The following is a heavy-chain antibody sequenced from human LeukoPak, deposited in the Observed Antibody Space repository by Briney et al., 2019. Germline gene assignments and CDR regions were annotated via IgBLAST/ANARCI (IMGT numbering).Heavy chain of an antibody. Sequence: PGGSLRLSCAASGFTFDDYAMHWVRQAPGKGLEWVSGISWNSGSIGYADSVKGRFTISRDNAKNSLCLQMNSLRAEDTAVYYCAKRGYCRGGTCFSHDAFDIWGQGTMVTVSS. CDR1: GFTFDDYA. CDR3: AKRGYCRGGTCFSHDAFDI. J-gene: IGHJ3*02. V-gene: IGHV3-9*01. D-gene: IGHD2-15*01. CDR2: ISWNSGSI.